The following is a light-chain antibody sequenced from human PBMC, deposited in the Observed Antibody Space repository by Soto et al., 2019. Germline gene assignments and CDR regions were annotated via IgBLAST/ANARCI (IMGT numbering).Light chain of an antibody. CDR3: QQCGGSPLFS. CDR1: QSVISSC. V-gene: IGKV3-20*01. Sequence: EIVLTQSPGTLSLSPGERATLSCTASQSVISSCLAWYQRKPGQAPRLLIHTTSIRATDIPDRFSGSGSGTDFTLNISRLEPDDFAVYYCQQCGGSPLFSFGPGTRVDI. CDR2: TTS. J-gene: IGKJ3*01.